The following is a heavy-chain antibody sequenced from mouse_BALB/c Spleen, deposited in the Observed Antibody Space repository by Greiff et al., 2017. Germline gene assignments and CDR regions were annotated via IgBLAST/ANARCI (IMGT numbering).Heavy chain of an antibody. Sequence: EVQLQQSGAELAKPGASVKMSCKASGYTFTSYYMHWVKQRPEQGLEWIGWIDPENGNTIYDPKFQGKASITADTSSNTAYLQLSSLTSEDTAVYYCASDYGSSSFAYWGQGTLVTVSA. D-gene: IGHD1-1*01. CDR2: IDPENGNT. V-gene: IGHV14-1*02. CDR3: ASDYGSSSFAY. J-gene: IGHJ3*01. CDR1: GYTFTSYY.